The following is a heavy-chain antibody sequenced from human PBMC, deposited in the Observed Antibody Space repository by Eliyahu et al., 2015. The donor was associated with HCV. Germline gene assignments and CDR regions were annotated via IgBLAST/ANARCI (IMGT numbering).Heavy chain of an antibody. Sequence: QVQLVQSGAEVKKPGASVKVSCKASGYTFTSYDINWVRQATGQGLELIGWVGRNRSNTGYAQKFQGRVTMTRNTSISTAYMELSSLRSEDTAVYYCARVATMVRGALIGYWGQGTLVTVSS. J-gene: IGHJ4*02. CDR2: VGRNRSNT. V-gene: IGHV1-8*01. CDR3: ARVATMVRGALIGY. D-gene: IGHD3-10*01. CDR1: GYTFTSYD.